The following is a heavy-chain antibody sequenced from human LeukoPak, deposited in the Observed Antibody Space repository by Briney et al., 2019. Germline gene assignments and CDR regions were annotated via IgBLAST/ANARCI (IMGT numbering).Heavy chain of an antibody. V-gene: IGHV3-74*01. CDR2: INSDGSST. Sequence: GGSLRLSCAASGFTFSSYWMHWVHQAPGKGLVWVSRINSDGSSTSYADSVKGRFTISRDNAKNTLYLQMNSLRAEDTAVYYCARMPSHGAFDIWGQGTMVTVSS. D-gene: IGHD2-2*01. CDR3: ARMPSHGAFDI. J-gene: IGHJ3*02. CDR1: GFTFSSYW.